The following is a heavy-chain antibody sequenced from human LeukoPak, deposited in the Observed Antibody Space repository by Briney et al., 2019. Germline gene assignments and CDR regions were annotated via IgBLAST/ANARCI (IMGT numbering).Heavy chain of an antibody. CDR1: GFTFSDYY. Sequence: GGSLRLSCAASGFTFSDYYMSWLRLAPGQGLEGVSYISSSSSYTTYADSVKGRFTISSHNPNNPLYLQMNSLRAEDTAVYYCARDGVSGAFDIWGQGTMVTVSS. CDR2: ISSSSSYT. CDR3: ARDGVSGAFDI. D-gene: IGHD3-16*01. V-gene: IGHV3-11*06. J-gene: IGHJ3*02.